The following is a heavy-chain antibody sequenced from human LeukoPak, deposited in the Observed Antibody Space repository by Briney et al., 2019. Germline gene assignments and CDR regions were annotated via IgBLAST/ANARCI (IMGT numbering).Heavy chain of an antibody. V-gene: IGHV3-23*01. Sequence: PGGSLRLPCAASGFTFSNYAMTWVRQAPGKGLEWVSAISGSGGSTYYADSVKGRFTISRDSSKNTLSLQMNSLRAEDTAIYYCARGVVVVATTPLDYWGQGTLVTVSS. CDR3: ARGVVVVATTPLDY. D-gene: IGHD2-15*01. CDR1: GFTFSNYA. CDR2: ISGSGGST. J-gene: IGHJ4*02.